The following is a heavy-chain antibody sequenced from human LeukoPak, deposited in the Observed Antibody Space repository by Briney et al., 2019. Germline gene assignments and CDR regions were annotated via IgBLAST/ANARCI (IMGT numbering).Heavy chain of an antibody. CDR1: GFTVSSNY. CDR3: ARSVGATTHFDY. V-gene: IGHV3-53*01. J-gene: IGHJ4*02. D-gene: IGHD1-26*01. Sequence: GGSLRLSCAASGFTVSSNYMSRVRQAPGKGLEWVSVIYSGGSTYYADSVKGRFTISRDNSKNTLYLQMNSLRAEDTAVYYCARSVGATTHFDYWGQGTLATVSS. CDR2: IYSGGST.